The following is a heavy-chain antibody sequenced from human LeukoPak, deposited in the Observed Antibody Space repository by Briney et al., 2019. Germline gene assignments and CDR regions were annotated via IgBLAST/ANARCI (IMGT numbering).Heavy chain of an antibody. V-gene: IGHV3-49*04. CDR3: TRLRGNGWYLDY. Sequence: GGSLRLSCTASGCTFGDYAVTWVRQAPGKGLEWVGLIRSKTYGGTTEYAASVKGRVAISRDDSKTIAYLQMDSLKTEDTAVYYCTRLRGNGWYLDYWGQGTLVTVSS. CDR1: GCTFGDYA. D-gene: IGHD6-19*01. J-gene: IGHJ4*02. CDR2: IRSKTYGGTT.